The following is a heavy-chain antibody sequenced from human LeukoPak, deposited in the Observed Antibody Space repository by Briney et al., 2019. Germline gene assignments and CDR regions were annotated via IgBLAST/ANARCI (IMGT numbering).Heavy chain of an antibody. CDR1: GFTFSTYN. Sequence: GGPLRLSCAASGFTFSTYNMNWVRQTPGKGLEWVSSITSDSGYIYYADSVKGRFTISRDNSKNSLYLQMNSLRAEDTAVYYCARDLLLRSRGFDWPRDNWFDPWGQGTLVTVSS. CDR2: ITSDSGYI. CDR3: ARDLLLRSRGFDWPRDNWFDP. D-gene: IGHD3-9*01. V-gene: IGHV3-21*01. J-gene: IGHJ5*02.